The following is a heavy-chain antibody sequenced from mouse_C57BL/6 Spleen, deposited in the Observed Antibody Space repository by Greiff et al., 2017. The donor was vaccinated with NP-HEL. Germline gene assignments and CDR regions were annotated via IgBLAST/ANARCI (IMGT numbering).Heavy chain of an antibody. CDR3: ARDGVTTHYAMDY. D-gene: IGHD2-2*01. V-gene: IGHV1-80*01. Sequence: VQLQQSGAELVKPGASVKISCKASGYAFSSYWMNWVKQRPGKGLEWIGQIYPGDGDTNYNGKFKGKATLTADKSSSTAYMQLSSLTSEDSAVYFCARDGVTTHYAMDYWGQGTSVTVSS. CDR2: IYPGDGDT. CDR1: GYAFSSYW. J-gene: IGHJ4*01.